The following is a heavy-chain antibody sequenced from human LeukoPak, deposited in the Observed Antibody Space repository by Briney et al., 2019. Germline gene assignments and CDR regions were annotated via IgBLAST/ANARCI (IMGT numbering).Heavy chain of an antibody. Sequence: AGGSLRLSCAASGSTFSSYSMNWVRQAPGKGLEWVSYISSSSSTIYYADSVKGRFTISRDNAKNSLYLQMSSLRAEDTALYYCARDHGDSDSWGQGTLVTVSS. CDR3: ARDHGDSDS. CDR1: GSTFSSYS. D-gene: IGHD4-17*01. CDR2: ISSSSSTI. J-gene: IGHJ4*02. V-gene: IGHV3-48*04.